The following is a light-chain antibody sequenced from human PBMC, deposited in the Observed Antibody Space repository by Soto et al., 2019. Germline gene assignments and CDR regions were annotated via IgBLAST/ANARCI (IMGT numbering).Light chain of an antibody. CDR1: SSDVGGYNY. V-gene: IGLV2-14*01. J-gene: IGLJ1*01. Sequence: QSALTQPASVSGSPGQSITISCTGTSSDVGGYNYVSWYQQHPGKAPKLMIYEVSNRPAGDSNRFSGSKSGNTASLTISGXXXXXXXDYYCSSYTSSSPYVFGTGTKVTV. CDR2: EVS. CDR3: SSYTSSSPYV.